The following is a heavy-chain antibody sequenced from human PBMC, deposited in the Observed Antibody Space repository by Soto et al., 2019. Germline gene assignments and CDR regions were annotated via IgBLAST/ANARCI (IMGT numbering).Heavy chain of an antibody. V-gene: IGHV4-31*03. D-gene: IGHD6-13*01. CDR3: ARWGLSSSWYYFDY. CDR2: IYYSGST. CDR1: GGSISSGGYY. Sequence: SETLSLTCTGSGGSISSGGYYWSWIRQHPGKGLEWIGYIYYSGSTYYNPSLKSRVTISVDTSKNQFSLKLSSVTAADTAVYYCARWGLSSSWYYFDYWGQGTLVTVSS. J-gene: IGHJ4*02.